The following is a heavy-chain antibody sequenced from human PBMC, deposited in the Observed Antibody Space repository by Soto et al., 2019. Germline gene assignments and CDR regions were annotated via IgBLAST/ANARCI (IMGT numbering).Heavy chain of an antibody. Sequence: SETLSLTCTVSGGSISSYYWSWIRQPPGKGLEWIGYIYYSGSTNYNPSLKSRVTISVDTSKNQFSLKLSSVTAADTAVYYCARSELRFSFDYWGQGTLVTVSS. V-gene: IGHV4-59*01. CDR1: GGSISSYY. J-gene: IGHJ4*02. CDR3: ARSELRFSFDY. D-gene: IGHD1-7*01. CDR2: IYYSGST.